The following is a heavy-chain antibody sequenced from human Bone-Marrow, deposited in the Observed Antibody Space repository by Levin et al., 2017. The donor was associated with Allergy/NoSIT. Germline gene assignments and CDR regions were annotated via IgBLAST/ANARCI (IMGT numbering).Heavy chain of an antibody. J-gene: IGHJ4*02. CDR2: IYYSGST. Sequence: PSETLSLTCTVSGGSISSSSYYWGWIRQPPGKGLEWIGSIYYSGSTYYNPSLKSRVTISVDTSKNQFSLKLSSVTAADTAVYYCARDHGLWVAVAGTVFDYWGQGTLVTVSS. CDR1: GGSISSSSYY. D-gene: IGHD6-19*01. CDR3: ARDHGLWVAVAGTVFDY. V-gene: IGHV4-39*07.